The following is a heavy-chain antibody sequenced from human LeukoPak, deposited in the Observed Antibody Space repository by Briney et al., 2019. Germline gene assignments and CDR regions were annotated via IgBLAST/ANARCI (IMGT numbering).Heavy chain of an antibody. D-gene: IGHD1-26*01. CDR1: DDSITMYY. CDR3: ATTTIRLGY. Sequence: SETLSLTCSVSDDSITMYYWTWIRQPPGKGLEWIGYVDHTGSTNFNPSLNGRVSISRDTTKNLFSLKLSSVTAADTAVYYCATTTIRLGYWGQGTLVTVSS. CDR2: VDHTGST. J-gene: IGHJ4*02. V-gene: IGHV4-59*12.